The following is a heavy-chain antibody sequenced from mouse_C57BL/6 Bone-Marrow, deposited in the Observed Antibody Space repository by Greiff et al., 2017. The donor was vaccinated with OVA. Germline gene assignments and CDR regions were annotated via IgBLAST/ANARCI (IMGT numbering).Heavy chain of an antibody. CDR2: ISDGGSYT. J-gene: IGHJ3*01. Sequence: EVQLVESGGGLVKPGGSLKLSCAASGFTFSSYAMSWVRQTPEKRLEWVATISDGGSYTYYPDNVKGRFTISRDNAKNNLYLQMSHLKSKDTAMYYGAREGYKGYAWFAYWGQGTLVTVSA. D-gene: IGHD2-2*01. V-gene: IGHV5-4*01. CDR3: AREGYKGYAWFAY. CDR1: GFTFSSYA.